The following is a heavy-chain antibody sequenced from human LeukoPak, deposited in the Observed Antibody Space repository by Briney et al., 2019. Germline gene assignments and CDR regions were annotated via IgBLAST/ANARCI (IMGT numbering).Heavy chain of an antibody. V-gene: IGHV3-7*01. CDR3: ARRDRAAAGYYYSYYYMGV. CDR2: INQDGSET. Sequence: RPGGSLRLSCAASGFTFGNYWMSWVRQAPGKGLEGVAYINQDGSETYYVDSVKGRFTIFRANAKNSLYPQMNSLTAEDTAVYYCARRDRAAAGYYYSYYYMGVWGKGTTVTVSS. J-gene: IGHJ6*03. D-gene: IGHD6-13*01. CDR1: GFTFGNYW.